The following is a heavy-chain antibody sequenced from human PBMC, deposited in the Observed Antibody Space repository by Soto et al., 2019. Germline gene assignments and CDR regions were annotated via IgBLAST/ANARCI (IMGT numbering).Heavy chain of an antibody. Sequence: QVQLQESGPGLVKPSETLSLTCTVSGGSVSSGSYFWSWIRQPPGKGLEWIGYIYYSGSTNYNPSLNSRVTISVDTSKNQFSLKLSSVTAADTAVYYCARDAGRYYDSTGYEFDYWGQGTLVTVSS. CDR3: ARDAGRYYDSTGYEFDY. J-gene: IGHJ4*02. D-gene: IGHD3-22*01. V-gene: IGHV4-61*01. CDR2: IYYSGST. CDR1: GGSVSSGSYF.